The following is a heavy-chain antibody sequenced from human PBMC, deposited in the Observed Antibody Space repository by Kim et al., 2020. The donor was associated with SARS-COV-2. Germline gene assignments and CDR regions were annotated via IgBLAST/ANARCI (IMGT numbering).Heavy chain of an antibody. CDR3: ARGLGVAATNWFDP. CDR1: GYTFTSHD. J-gene: IGHJ5*02. Sequence: ASVKVSCKASGYTFTSHDINWIRQATGQGLEWMGWVSPNNGNTGYAQRFQGRVTMTRDTSISTAYMELSNLRSEDTAVYYCARGLGVAATNWFDPWGQGTLLTVSS. D-gene: IGHD2-15*01. V-gene: IGHV1-8*01. CDR2: VSPNNGNT.